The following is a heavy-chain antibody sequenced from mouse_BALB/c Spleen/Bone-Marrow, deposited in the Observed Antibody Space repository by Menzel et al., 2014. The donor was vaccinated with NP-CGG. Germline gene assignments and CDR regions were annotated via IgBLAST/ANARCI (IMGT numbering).Heavy chain of an antibody. J-gene: IGHJ2*01. CDR1: GYSFTSYW. D-gene: IGHD2-1*01. CDR3: AKDGNPFDF. V-gene: IGHV1-61*01. CDR2: IHPSDSVT. Sequence: VKLVESGAELVRPGASVKLSCKASGYSFTSYWMNWVKRRPGQGLVWIGMIHPSDSVTRLNQNFKDKATLTVDKSSSTAYMQLSSPTSEDSAVYYCAKDGNPFDFLGQGTTLTVSS.